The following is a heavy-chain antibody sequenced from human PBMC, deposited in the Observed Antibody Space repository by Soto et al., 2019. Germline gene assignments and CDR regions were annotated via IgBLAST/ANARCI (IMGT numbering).Heavy chain of an antibody. CDR2: IYYSGST. Sequence: SETLSLTCTVSGGSISSYYWSWIRQPPGKGLEWIGYIYYSGSTNYNPSLKSRVTISVDTSKNQFSLKLSSVTAADTAVYYCARGAGYSYGYYYYYYMDVWGKGTTVTVSS. J-gene: IGHJ6*03. D-gene: IGHD5-18*01. V-gene: IGHV4-59*01. CDR3: ARGAGYSYGYYYYYYMDV. CDR1: GGSISSYY.